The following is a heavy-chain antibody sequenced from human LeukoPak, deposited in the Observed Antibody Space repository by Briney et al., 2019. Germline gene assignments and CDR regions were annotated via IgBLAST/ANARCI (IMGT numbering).Heavy chain of an antibody. V-gene: IGHV3-21*01. D-gene: IGHD2-21*02. CDR3: ARDRGDQFVAPMDV. CDR1: GFTFSSYS. J-gene: IGHJ6*02. CDR2: ISSSSSYI. Sequence: GGSLRLSCAASGFTFSSYSMNWVRQAPGKGLEWVSSISSSSSYIYYADSVKGRFTISRDNAKNSPYLQMNSLRAEDTAVYYCARDRGDQFVAPMDVWGQGTTVTVSS.